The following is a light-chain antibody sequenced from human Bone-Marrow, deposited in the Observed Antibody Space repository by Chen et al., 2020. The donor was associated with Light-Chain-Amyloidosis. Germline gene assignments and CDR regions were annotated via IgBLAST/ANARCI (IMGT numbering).Light chain of an antibody. V-gene: IGKV1-33*01. J-gene: IGKJ4*01. CDR1: QDINNY. CDR2: EGS. CDR3: QQYHSLPPT. Sequence: DIQMTQSPSSLPASIGDRVTITCQASQDINNYLNWYQQKPGKAPKLLMYEGSNWETGVPSRFSGSGSGTDFTFTISSLQPEDIATYYCQQYHSLPPTFGGGTRVETK.